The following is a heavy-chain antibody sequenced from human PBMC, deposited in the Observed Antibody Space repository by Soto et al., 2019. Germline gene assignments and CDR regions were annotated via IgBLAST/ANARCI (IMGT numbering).Heavy chain of an antibody. CDR1: GYSISSGYY. V-gene: IGHV4-38-2*01. CDR2: IYHSGST. Sequence: SETLSLTCAVSGYSISSGYYWGWIRQPPGKGLEWIGSIYHSGSTYYNPSLKSRVTISVDTSKNQFSLKLSSVTAADAAVYYCARCIMLYYFDYWGQGTLVTISS. CDR3: ARCIMLYYFDY. D-gene: IGHD2-8*01. J-gene: IGHJ4*02.